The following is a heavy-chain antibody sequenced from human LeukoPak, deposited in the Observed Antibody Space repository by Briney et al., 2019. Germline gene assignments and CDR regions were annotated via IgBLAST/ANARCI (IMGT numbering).Heavy chain of an antibody. J-gene: IGHJ4*02. V-gene: IGHV4-34*01. CDR1: GGSFSGYY. CDR2: INHNGST. CDR3: ARGAVTAQDY. D-gene: IGHD2-21*02. Sequence: SETLSLTCAVYGGSFSGYYWSWIRQPPGKGLEWIGEINHNGSTNYNPSLKSRVTISVDTSKNQFSLKLSSVTAADTAVYYCARGAVTAQDYWGQGTLVTVSS.